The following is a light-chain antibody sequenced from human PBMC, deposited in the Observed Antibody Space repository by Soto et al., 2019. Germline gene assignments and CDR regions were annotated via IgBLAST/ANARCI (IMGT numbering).Light chain of an antibody. Sequence: DIQMTQSPSIMSASVGDRVTITCRASQRIDTWLAWYQQKPGTAPKLLIYKATTLQSDVPSRFSGSGSGTEFTLAISNLEPDDFATYYCQEYETFSPWTFGQGTKVDIK. J-gene: IGKJ1*01. CDR3: QEYETFSPWT. CDR1: QRIDTW. CDR2: KAT. V-gene: IGKV1-5*03.